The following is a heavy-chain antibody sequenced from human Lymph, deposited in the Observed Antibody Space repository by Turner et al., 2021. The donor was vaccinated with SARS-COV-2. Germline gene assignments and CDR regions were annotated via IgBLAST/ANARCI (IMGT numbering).Heavy chain of an antibody. CDR3: AKEGLSGRRLQFVPYFAY. CDR2: ISGDGCST. J-gene: IGHJ4*02. CDR1: GFPFDDYA. V-gene: IGHV3-43*02. Sequence: EVQLVESGGGVVQPGGSLRLSCAASGFPFDDYAMHWVRQAPGKGLEWVSLISGDGCSTYYADSVKGRFTISRDDSKNSLYLQINSLRTEDTALYYCAKEGLSGRRLQFVPYFAYWGQGTLVSVSS. D-gene: IGHD5-12*01.